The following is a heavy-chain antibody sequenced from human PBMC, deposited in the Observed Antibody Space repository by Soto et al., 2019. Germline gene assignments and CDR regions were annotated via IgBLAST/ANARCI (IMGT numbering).Heavy chain of an antibody. CDR3: ARGRPRSGPPFYYYGLDV. CDR2: VIPMSGSS. CDR1: GGTFSTYV. J-gene: IGHJ6*02. Sequence: QGQLVQSGAEVKKPGSSVKVSCKASGGTFSTYVISWVRQAPGQGLEWMGRVIPMSGSSNYAQKFQGRVTITADNDTSIAYMEVRSLRSEDTAVYYCARGRPRSGPPFYYYGLDVWGQGTTVIVSS. D-gene: IGHD1-26*01. V-gene: IGHV1-69*06.